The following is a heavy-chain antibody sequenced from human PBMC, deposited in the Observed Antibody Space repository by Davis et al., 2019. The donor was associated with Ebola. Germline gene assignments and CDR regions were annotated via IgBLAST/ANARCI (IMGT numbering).Heavy chain of an antibody. CDR1: GYTFTDYY. Sequence: ASVKVSCKASGYTFTDYYMNWVRQAPGQGLEWVGWINPKSGVTNYAQRFQGRVTMTRDTSINTAYMELHNLIPDDTAVYYCASGKGVRRLWNGGWDYSYDMDFWGQGTTVTVSS. J-gene: IGHJ6*02. CDR2: INPKSGVT. D-gene: IGHD1-1*01. CDR3: ASGKGVRRLWNGGWDYSYDMDF. V-gene: IGHV1-2*02.